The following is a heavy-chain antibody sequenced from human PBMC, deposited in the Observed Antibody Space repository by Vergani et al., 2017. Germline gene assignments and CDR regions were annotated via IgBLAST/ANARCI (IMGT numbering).Heavy chain of an antibody. D-gene: IGHD3-10*01. J-gene: IGHJ5*02. Sequence: VQLVQSGAEVKKPGESLRISCKASGYSLSDHYIHWVRQAPGQGFEWMGRLDPHTGDTKYAEKFQGRAILTRDRSISTAYMELISLISDDTAVYYCARNRGRGGSYSVSWFDPWGQGTQVTVAS. CDR1: GYSLSDHY. V-gene: IGHV1-2*02. CDR2: LDPHTGDT. CDR3: ARNRGRGGSYSVSWFDP.